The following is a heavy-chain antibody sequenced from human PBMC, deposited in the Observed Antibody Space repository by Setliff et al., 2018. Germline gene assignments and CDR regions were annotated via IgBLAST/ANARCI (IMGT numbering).Heavy chain of an antibody. Sequence: GGSLRLSCAASGFTFSTYVMTWVRQAPGKGLEWVSSIHGEGFDTFYADSVKGRFTISRDNSKDTLYLQMNSLRAEDTAVYYCAKNYNFWRGYLDYWGQGTLVTVSS. V-gene: IGHV3-23*01. CDR1: GFTFSTYV. CDR3: AKNYNFWRGYLDY. D-gene: IGHD3-3*01. CDR2: IHGEGFDT. J-gene: IGHJ4*02.